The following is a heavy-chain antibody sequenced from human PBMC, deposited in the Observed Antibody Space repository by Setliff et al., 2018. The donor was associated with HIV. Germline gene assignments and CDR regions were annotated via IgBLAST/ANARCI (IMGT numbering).Heavy chain of an antibody. Sequence: SETLSLTCTVSGGSISSGNYYWSWIRQPAGKGLEWIGHIYISGSGSTNYNPSLKSRVTISVDTSKNQFSLKLSSVTAADTAVYYCARVGRRVVVAATDYWGQGTLVTVSS. V-gene: IGHV4-61*09. CDR3: ARVGRRVVVAATDY. D-gene: IGHD2-15*01. CDR1: GGSISSGNYY. J-gene: IGHJ4*02. CDR2: IYISGSGST.